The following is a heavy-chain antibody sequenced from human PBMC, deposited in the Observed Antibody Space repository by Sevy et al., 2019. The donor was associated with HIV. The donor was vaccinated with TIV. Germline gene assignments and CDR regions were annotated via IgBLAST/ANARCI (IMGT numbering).Heavy chain of an antibody. CDR3: ARDAALPTMVRGIGRAGLEDV. D-gene: IGHD3-10*01. V-gene: IGHV4-61*02. J-gene: IGHJ6*04. CDR2: IYTSGST. Sequence: SETLSLTCTVSGGSISSGSYYWSWIRQPAGKGLEWIGRIYTSGSTNYDPSLKSRVTISVDTSKNQFSLKLSSVTAADTAVYYCARDAALPTMVRGIGRAGLEDVWGKGTTVTVSS. CDR1: GGSISSGSYY.